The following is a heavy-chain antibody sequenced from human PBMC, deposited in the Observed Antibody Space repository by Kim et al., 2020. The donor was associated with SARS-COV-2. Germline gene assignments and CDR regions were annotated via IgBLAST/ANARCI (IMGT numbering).Heavy chain of an antibody. D-gene: IGHD5-18*01. CDR1: GGSFSGYY. J-gene: IGHJ3*02. V-gene: IGHV4-34*01. Sequence: SETLSLTCAVYGGSFSGYYWSWIRQPPGKGLEWIGEINHSGSTNYNPSLKSRVTISVDTSKNQFSLKLSSVTAAATAVYYFARVQLWLRGASDIWGQGT. CDR3: ARVQLWLRGASDI. CDR2: INHSGST.